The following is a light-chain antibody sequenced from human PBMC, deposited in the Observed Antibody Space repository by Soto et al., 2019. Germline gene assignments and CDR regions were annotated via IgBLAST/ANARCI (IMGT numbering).Light chain of an antibody. CDR3: SSQAGSDSLMV. CDR1: SSDIGTFSS. CDR2: GVS. J-gene: IGLJ2*01. V-gene: IGLV2-8*01. Sequence: QSALTQPPSAYGSPGQSVTISCTGTSSDIGTFSSISWYQQYPGKAPKLMIFGVSQRPSGVPDRFSGSKSANTDSLTVSGLQDEDEAEYYCSSQAGSDSLMVFGGGTQLTVL.